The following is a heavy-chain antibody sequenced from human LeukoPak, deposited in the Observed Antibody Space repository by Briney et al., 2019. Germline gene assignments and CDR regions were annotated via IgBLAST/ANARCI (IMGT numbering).Heavy chain of an antibody. CDR3: ARDGGDGYNFYY. V-gene: IGHV1-2*02. J-gene: IGHJ4*02. CDR1: GYTFSGSY. Sequence: ASVKVSCKASGYTFSGSYMHWLRQAPGQGLEWMGWINPNGGVTNYAQKFQGRVTMTRDTSISTAYMELSRLRSDDTAVYYCARDGGDGYNFYYWGQGTLVTVSS. CDR2: INPNGGVT. D-gene: IGHD5-24*01.